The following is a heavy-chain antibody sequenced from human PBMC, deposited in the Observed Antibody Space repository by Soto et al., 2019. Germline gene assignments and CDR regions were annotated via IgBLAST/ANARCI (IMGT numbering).Heavy chain of an antibody. D-gene: IGHD2-15*01. V-gene: IGHV3-15*07. CDR1: GFTFSNAW. CDR3: TTDYTRYCSGGSCLTLDAFDI. CDR2: IKSKTDGGTT. Sequence: PGGSLRLSCAASGFTFSNAWMNWVRQAPGKGLEWVGRIKSKTDGGTTDYAAPVKGRFTISRDDSKNTLYLQMNSLKTEDTAVYYCTTDYTRYCSGGSCLTLDAFDIWGQGTMVTVSS. J-gene: IGHJ3*02.